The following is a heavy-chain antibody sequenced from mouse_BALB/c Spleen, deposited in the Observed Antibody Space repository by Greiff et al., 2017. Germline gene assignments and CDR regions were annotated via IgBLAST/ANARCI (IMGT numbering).Heavy chain of an antibody. V-gene: IGHV1-7*01. CDR1: GYTFTSYW. Sequence: QVQLKQSGAELAKPGASVKMSCKASGYTFTSYWMHWVKQRPGQGLEWIGYINPSTGYTEYNQKFKDKATLTADKSSSTAYMQLSSLTSEDSAVYYCAGYGSWFAYWGQGTLVTVSA. D-gene: IGHD2-2*01. CDR2: INPSTGYT. J-gene: IGHJ3*01. CDR3: AGYGSWFAY.